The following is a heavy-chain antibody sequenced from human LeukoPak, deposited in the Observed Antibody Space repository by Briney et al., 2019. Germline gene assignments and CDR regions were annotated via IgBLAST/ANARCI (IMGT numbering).Heavy chain of an antibody. V-gene: IGHV1-18*01. CDR2: ISTYTGNT. D-gene: IGHD3-22*01. Sequence: EASVKVSCKTSGYTFTSYAISWVRQAPGPGLECMGWISTYTGNTDYAQKLQGRVTMTTDTSTSTAYMELRSLSSDDTAVYYCARVLVVSSDAFDIWGQGTMVSVSS. CDR3: ARVLVVSSDAFDI. CDR1: GYTFTSYA. J-gene: IGHJ3*02.